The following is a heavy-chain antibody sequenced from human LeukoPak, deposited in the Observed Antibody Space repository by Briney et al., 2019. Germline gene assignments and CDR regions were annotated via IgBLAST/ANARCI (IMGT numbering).Heavy chain of an antibody. J-gene: IGHJ6*03. CDR1: GFTFDDYA. V-gene: IGHV3-9*01. CDR2: ISWNSGSI. D-gene: IGHD3-3*01. Sequence: PGGSLRLSCAASGFTFDDYAMHWVRQAPGKGLEWVSGISWNSGSIGYADSVKGRFTISRDNAKNSLYLQMNSLRAEDTAVYYCARDNGVVHGVYYMDVWGKGTTVTVS. CDR3: ARDNGVVHGVYYMDV.